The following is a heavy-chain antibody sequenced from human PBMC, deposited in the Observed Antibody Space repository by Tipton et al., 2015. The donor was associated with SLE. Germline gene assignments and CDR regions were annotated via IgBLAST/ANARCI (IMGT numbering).Heavy chain of an antibody. CDR3: AREHISSLRDAFEV. Sequence: TLSLTCTVSGGSISGTYYWNWIRQSAGKGLEWIGRIHTSGSTNYNPSLKSRVTISLDTSKNQFNLKLRSVTVVDTAMYYCAREHISSLRDAFEVWGQGTMVTVS. D-gene: IGHD2-15*01. CDR2: IHTSGST. J-gene: IGHJ3*01. V-gene: IGHV4-61*02. CDR1: GGSISGTYY.